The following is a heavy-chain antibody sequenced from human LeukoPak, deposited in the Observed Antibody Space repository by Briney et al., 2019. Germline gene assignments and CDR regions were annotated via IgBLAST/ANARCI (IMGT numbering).Heavy chain of an antibody. CDR3: ARGSGGAFGGVMVDY. D-gene: IGHD3-16*01. Sequence: GGSLRLSCAASGFTFSSYEMNWVRQAPGKGLEWVSYISSSGGTIYYADSVKGRFTISRDNAKNSLYLQMNSLRAEDTAVYYCARGSGGAFGGVMVDYWGQGTLVTVSS. V-gene: IGHV3-48*03. CDR1: GFTFSSYE. J-gene: IGHJ4*02. CDR2: ISSSGGTI.